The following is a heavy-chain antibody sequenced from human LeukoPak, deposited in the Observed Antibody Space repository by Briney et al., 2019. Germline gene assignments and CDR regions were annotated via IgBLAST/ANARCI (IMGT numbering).Heavy chain of an antibody. D-gene: IGHD3-3*01. CDR2: ISGSGGST. Sequence: GGALRLSSAASGFTFSSYAMSWVRQAPGKGLEWVSAISGSGGSTYYADSVKGRFTISRDNSKNTLYLQMNSLRAEDTAVYYCARERGSDFWSGYRYFDYWGQGTLVTVSS. CDR1: GFTFSSYA. V-gene: IGHV3-23*01. CDR3: ARERGSDFWSGYRYFDY. J-gene: IGHJ4*02.